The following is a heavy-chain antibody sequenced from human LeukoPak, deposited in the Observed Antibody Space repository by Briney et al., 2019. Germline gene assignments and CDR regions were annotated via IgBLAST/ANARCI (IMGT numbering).Heavy chain of an antibody. J-gene: IGHJ5*02. CDR1: GGSFSGYY. D-gene: IGHD3-10*01. CDR2: INHSGST. V-gene: IGHV4-34*01. CDR3: ARGRGTYYYGSGSRGLDP. Sequence: SETLSLTCAVYGGSFSGYYWSWIRQPPGKGLEWIGEINHSGSTNYNPSLKSRVTISVDTSKNQFSLKLSSVTAADTAVYYCARGRGTYYYGSGSRGLDPWGQGTLVTVSP.